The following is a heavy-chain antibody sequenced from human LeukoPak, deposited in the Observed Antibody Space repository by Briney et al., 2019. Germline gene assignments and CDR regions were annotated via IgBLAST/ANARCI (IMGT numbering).Heavy chain of an antibody. D-gene: IGHD4-17*01. CDR3: ARQGNYGDYLPDY. Sequence: TTSETLSLTCTVSGGSISSGGYYWSWIRQPPGKGLEWIGYIYHSGSTYYNPSLKSRVTISVDTSKNQFSLKLSSVTAADTAVYYCARQGNYGDYLPDYWGQGTLVTVSS. CDR1: GGSISSGGYY. J-gene: IGHJ4*02. CDR2: IYHSGST. V-gene: IGHV4-30-2*01.